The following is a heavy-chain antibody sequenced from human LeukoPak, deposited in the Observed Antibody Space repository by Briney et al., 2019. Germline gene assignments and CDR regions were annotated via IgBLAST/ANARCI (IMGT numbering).Heavy chain of an antibody. CDR3: ARSRSYSSGWYFF. D-gene: IGHD6-19*01. V-gene: IGHV1-2*02. Sequence: ASVKVSCKASGYTFTGYYMHWVRRAPGQGLEWMGWINPNSGGTNYAQKFQGRVTMTRDTSISTAYMELSRLRSDDTAVYYCARSRSYSSGWYFFWGQGTLVTVSS. J-gene: IGHJ4*02. CDR2: INPNSGGT. CDR1: GYTFTGYY.